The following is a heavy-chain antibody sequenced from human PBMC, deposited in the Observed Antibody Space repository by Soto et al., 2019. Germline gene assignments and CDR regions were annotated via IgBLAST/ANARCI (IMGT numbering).Heavy chain of an antibody. J-gene: IGHJ4*02. Sequence: GGSLRLSCAASGFTFSSYAMHWVRQAPGKGLEWVAVISYDGSNKYYADSVKGRFTISRDNSKNTLYLQMNSLRAEDTAVYYCAREILVGGTGPSDYWGQGTLVTVSS. V-gene: IGHV3-30-3*01. D-gene: IGHD1-26*01. CDR1: GFTFSSYA. CDR3: AREILVGGTGPSDY. CDR2: ISYDGSNK.